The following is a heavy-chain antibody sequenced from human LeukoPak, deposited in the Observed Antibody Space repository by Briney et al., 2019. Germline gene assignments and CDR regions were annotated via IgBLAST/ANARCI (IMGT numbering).Heavy chain of an antibody. D-gene: IGHD6-19*01. CDR3: VAVAATGLDY. J-gene: IGHJ4*02. CDR1: GFTFSTFG. Sequence: GGSLRLSCAASGFTFSTFGMSWVRQAPGKGLEWVSGISGSGGRTYYTDSVKGRFTIPRDNSKKMMYLQMHSVRGEDTAVYYCVAVAATGLDYWGQGTLVSVSS. CDR2: ISGSGGRT. V-gene: IGHV3-23*01.